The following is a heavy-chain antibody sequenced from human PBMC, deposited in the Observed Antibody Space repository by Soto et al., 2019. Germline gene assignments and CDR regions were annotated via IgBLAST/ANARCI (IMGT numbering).Heavy chain of an antibody. J-gene: IGHJ4*02. CDR2: SYYSGST. CDR1: GGSISSYY. D-gene: IGHD3-10*01. Sequence: PSETLSLTCTVSGGSISSYYWSWIRQPPGKGLEWIGYSYYSGSTNYNPSLKSRVTISVDTSKNQFSLKLSSVTAADTAVYYCARHNYGSGSTYFDYWGQGTLVTVSS. V-gene: IGHV4-59*08. CDR3: ARHNYGSGSTYFDY.